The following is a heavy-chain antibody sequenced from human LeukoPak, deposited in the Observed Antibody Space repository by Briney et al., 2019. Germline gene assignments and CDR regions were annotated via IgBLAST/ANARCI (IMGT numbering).Heavy chain of an antibody. V-gene: IGHV4-39*01. D-gene: IGHD1-26*01. CDR3: AKVRVGATADFQH. Sequence: SETLSLTCTVSGGSISSSSYYWGWIRQPPGKGLEWIGSIYYSGSTYYNPSLKSRVTISVDTSKNQFSLKLSSVTAADTAVYYCAKVRVGATADFQHWGQGTLVTVSS. J-gene: IGHJ1*01. CDR2: IYYSGST. CDR1: GGSISSSSYY.